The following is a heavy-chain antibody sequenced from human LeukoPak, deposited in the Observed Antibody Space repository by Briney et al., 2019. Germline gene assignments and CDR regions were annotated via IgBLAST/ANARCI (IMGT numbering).Heavy chain of an antibody. CDR1: GYTFTSYD. CDR2: MNPNSGNT. V-gene: IGHV1-8*01. J-gene: IGHJ6*03. CDR3: ARGKMGPRITIFGVVNPNPYMDV. D-gene: IGHD3-3*01. Sequence: ASVKVSCKASGYTFTSYDINWVRQATGQGREWMGWMNPNSGNTGYAQKFQGRVTMTRNTSISTAYMELSSLRSEDTAVYYCARGKMGPRITIFGVVNPNPYMDVWGKGTTVTVSS.